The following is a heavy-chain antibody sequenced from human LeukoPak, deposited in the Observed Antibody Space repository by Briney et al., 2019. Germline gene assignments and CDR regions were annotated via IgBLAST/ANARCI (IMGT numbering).Heavy chain of an antibody. J-gene: IGHJ3*02. CDR2: IYSGGST. D-gene: IGHD3-22*01. CDR3: ARALVVITLDAFDI. Sequence: GGSLRLSCAASGFTVSSNYMSWVRQAPGKGLEWVSVIYSGGSTYYADSVKGRFTISRDNSKNTLYLQMNSLRAEDTAVYYCARALVVITLDAFDIWGQGAMVTVSS. CDR1: GFTVSSNY. V-gene: IGHV3-53*01.